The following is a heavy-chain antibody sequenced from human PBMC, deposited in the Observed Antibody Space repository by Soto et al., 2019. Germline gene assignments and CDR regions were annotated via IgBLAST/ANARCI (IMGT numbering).Heavy chain of an antibody. J-gene: IGHJ4*02. D-gene: IGHD3-22*01. CDR1: GASISTNYW. CDR2: IHHSGST. V-gene: IGHV4-4*02. CDR3: VRESYSDGIGYYALDN. Sequence: QVQLQESGPGLVKPSGTLSLTCAVSGASISTNYWWSWVRQSPGKGLEWIGEIHHSGSTNYNPSVKGRVTLSVDKSKNQFSLKLSSVTAADTAVYHCVRESYSDGIGYYALDNWGQGTLLTVSS.